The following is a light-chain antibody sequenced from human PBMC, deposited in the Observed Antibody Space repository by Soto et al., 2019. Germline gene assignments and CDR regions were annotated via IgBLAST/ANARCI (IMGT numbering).Light chain of an antibody. CDR1: SSNIGGNY. Sequence: QSVLTQPPSASGTPGQRVTISCSGSSSNIGGNYVYWYQQLPGRAPKLLIYRNNQRPSGVPDRFSGSKSGTSASLAISVLRSEDEADYYCAAWDDSLSGVVFGGGTKVTVL. CDR3: AAWDDSLSGVV. V-gene: IGLV1-47*01. CDR2: RNN. J-gene: IGLJ2*01.